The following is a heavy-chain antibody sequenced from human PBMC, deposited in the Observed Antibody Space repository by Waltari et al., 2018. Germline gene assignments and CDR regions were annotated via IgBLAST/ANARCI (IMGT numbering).Heavy chain of an antibody. J-gene: IGHJ5*02. Sequence: QLVESGGGLVNPGSSLRLSGPAPGFSFQELNMYWLRRAPGKGLEWVSSISSKSTYIYYADAVRGRFSISRDNAENSLFLQMNNLRGEDTAVYYCARDTIFYGSGSYDPWGQGTRVTVSS. CDR3: ARDTIFYGSGSYDP. D-gene: IGHD3-10*01. CDR1: GFSFQELN. CDR2: ISSKSTYI. V-gene: IGHV3-21*01.